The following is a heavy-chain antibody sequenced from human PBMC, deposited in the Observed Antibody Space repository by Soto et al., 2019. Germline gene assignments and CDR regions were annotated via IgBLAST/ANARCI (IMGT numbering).Heavy chain of an antibody. V-gene: IGHV3-48*01. Sequence: GGSLRLSCAASGFTFSSYSMNWVRQAPGKGLEWVSYISSSSSTIYYADSVEGRFTISRDNAKNSLYLQMNSLRAEDTAVYYCARDPYYDILTGYSLPPDYWGQGTLVTVSS. J-gene: IGHJ4*02. CDR1: GFTFSSYS. CDR2: ISSSSSTI. CDR3: ARDPYYDILTGYSLPPDY. D-gene: IGHD3-9*01.